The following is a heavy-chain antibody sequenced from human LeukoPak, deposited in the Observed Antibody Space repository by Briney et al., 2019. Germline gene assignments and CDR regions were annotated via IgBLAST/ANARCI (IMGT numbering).Heavy chain of an antibody. CDR2: IIGSGSST. J-gene: IGHJ4*02. D-gene: IGHD6-13*01. CDR3: ARIGAGSSRDY. Sequence: GGSLRLSCAASGFTFSSYAMSWVRQAPGKGLEWASAIIGSGSSTYYADSVKGRFTISRDNAKNSLYLQMNSLRAEDTAVYYCARIGAGSSRDYWGQGTLVTVSS. CDR1: GFTFSSYA. V-gene: IGHV3-23*01.